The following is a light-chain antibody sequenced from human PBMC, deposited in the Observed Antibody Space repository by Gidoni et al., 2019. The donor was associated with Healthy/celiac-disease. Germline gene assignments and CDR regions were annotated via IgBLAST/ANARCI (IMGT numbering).Light chain of an antibody. V-gene: IGKV1-39*01. Sequence: DIQMTQSPSSLSASVGDRVTITCRASQSISSYLNWYQQKPGKAPKLLIYAASSLQSGVPSRFSGSGSGTDFTLTISSRQPEDFATYYCQQSYSTPPTFGQXTKVEIK. J-gene: IGKJ1*01. CDR2: AAS. CDR3: QQSYSTPPT. CDR1: QSISSY.